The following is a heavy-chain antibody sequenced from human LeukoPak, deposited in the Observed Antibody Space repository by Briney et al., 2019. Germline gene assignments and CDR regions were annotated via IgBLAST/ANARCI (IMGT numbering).Heavy chain of an antibody. V-gene: IGHV3-23*01. CDR3: AKDRNYYGSGRGEDY. D-gene: IGHD3-10*01. J-gene: IGHJ4*02. CDR2: ISGNGGNT. Sequence: GGSLRLSCAASGLNFSNYAISWVRQAPGKGLEWVSTISGNGGNTYYADSAKGRFTISRDNSKNTLSLQMNSLRAEDTAVYYCAKDRNYYGSGRGEDYWGQGTLVTVSS. CDR1: GLNFSNYA.